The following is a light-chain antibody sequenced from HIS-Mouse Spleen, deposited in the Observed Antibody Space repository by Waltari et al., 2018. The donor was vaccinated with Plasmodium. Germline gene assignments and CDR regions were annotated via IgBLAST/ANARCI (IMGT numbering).Light chain of an antibody. V-gene: IGKV3-15*01. J-gene: IGKJ3*01. Sequence: EIVMTQSPATLSVSPWERATLSCRASQSVSSNLAWYQQKPGQAPRLLIYGASTRATGIPARFRGSGSGTEFTLTISSLQSEDFAVYYCQQYNNWSFTFGPGTKVDIK. CDR3: QQYNNWSFT. CDR1: QSVSSN. CDR2: GAS.